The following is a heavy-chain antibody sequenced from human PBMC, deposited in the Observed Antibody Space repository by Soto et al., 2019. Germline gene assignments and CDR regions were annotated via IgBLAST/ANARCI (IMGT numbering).Heavy chain of an antibody. CDR2: INAGNGNT. Sequence: GASVKVSCKASGYTFTSYAMHWVRQAPGQRLEWMGWINAGNGNTKYSQKFQGRVTITRDTSASTAYMELSSLRSEDTAVYYCARVDYDILTGTYAFDIWGQGIMVTVSS. J-gene: IGHJ3*02. CDR1: GYTFTSYA. CDR3: ARVDYDILTGTYAFDI. V-gene: IGHV1-3*01. D-gene: IGHD3-9*01.